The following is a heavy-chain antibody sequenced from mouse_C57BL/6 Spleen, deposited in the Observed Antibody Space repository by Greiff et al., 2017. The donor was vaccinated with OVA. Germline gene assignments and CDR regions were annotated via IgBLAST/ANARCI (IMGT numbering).Heavy chain of an antibody. CDR2: INPYNGDT. D-gene: IGHD1-1*01. CDR1: GYSFTGYF. CDR3: ARRADGSSLYAMDY. V-gene: IGHV1-20*01. J-gene: IGHJ4*01. Sequence: VQLQQSGPELVKPGDSVKISCKASGYSFTGYFMNWVMQSHGKSLEWIGRINPYNGDTFSNQKFKGKATLTVDKSSSTAHMELRSLTSEDSAVYYCARRADGSSLYAMDYWGQGTSVTVSS.